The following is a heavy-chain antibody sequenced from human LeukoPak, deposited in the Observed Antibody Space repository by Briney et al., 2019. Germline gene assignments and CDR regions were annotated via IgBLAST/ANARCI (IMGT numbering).Heavy chain of an antibody. V-gene: IGHV1-2*02. D-gene: IGHD6-13*01. CDR1: GYTFTGYY. Sequence: ASVKVSCKASGYTFTGYYMHWVRQAPGQGLEWMGWINPNSGGTNYAQKFQGRVTMTRDTSISTAYMELRSLRSDDTAVYYCARAGAWVAAAGADFDYWGQGTLVTVSS. CDR2: INPNSGGT. CDR3: ARAGAWVAAAGADFDY. J-gene: IGHJ4*02.